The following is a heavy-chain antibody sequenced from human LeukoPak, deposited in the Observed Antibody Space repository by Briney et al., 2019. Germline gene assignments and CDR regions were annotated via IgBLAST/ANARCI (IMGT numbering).Heavy chain of an antibody. CDR2: IYPGDSDT. Sequence: EESLKISCKGSGYSFTSYWIGWVRQMPGKGLEWMGIIYPGDSDTRYSPSSQGQVTISADKSISTAYLQRSSLKASDTAMYYCARRDTAMDAFDYWGQGTLVTVSS. J-gene: IGHJ4*02. CDR3: ARRDTAMDAFDY. D-gene: IGHD5-18*01. CDR1: GYSFTSYW. V-gene: IGHV5-51*01.